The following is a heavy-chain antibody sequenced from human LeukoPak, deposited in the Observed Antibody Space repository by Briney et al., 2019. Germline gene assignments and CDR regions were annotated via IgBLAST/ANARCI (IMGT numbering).Heavy chain of an antibody. Sequence: ASVKVSCKASGYTFTSYYMHWVRQAPGQGLEWMGIINPSGGSTSYAQKFQGRVTMTRDTSTSTVYMELSSLRSEDTAVYYCARDGVEDIVVVPAAIHYYYYMDVWGKGTTVTVSS. CDR1: GYTFTSYY. V-gene: IGHV1-46*01. D-gene: IGHD2-2*01. CDR2: INPSGGST. J-gene: IGHJ6*03. CDR3: ARDGVEDIVVVPAAIHYYYYMDV.